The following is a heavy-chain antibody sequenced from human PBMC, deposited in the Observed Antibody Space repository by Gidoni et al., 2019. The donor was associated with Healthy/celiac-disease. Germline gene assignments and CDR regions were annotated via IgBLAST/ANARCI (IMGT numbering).Heavy chain of an antibody. J-gene: IGHJ3*02. CDR3: ARGDNLDAFDI. D-gene: IGHD1-20*01. CDR2: INHSGSA. V-gene: IGHV4-34*01. Sequence: QVQLQQWGAGLLTPSETLSLTCAVYGGSFSGYYWSWNRQPPGKGLEWIGEINHSGSANYNPSLKSRVTISVDTSKNQFSLKVSSVTAADTAVYYCARGDNLDAFDIWGQGTMVTVSS. CDR1: GGSFSGYY.